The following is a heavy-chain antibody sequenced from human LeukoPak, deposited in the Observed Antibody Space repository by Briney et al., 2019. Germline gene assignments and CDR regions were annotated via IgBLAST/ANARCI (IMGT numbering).Heavy chain of an antibody. CDR2: MTGSAGST. CDR1: GFTSSTYA. CDR3: AKGQQLESKLDY. V-gene: IGHV3-23*01. Sequence: GGSLRLSCAASGFTSSTYAMSWVRQAPGKGLEWVSSMTGSAGSTYYADSVKGRFTISRDNSKNTLYLQMNSLRAEDTAVYYCAKGQQLESKLDYWGQGTLVTVSS. J-gene: IGHJ4*02. D-gene: IGHD6-13*01.